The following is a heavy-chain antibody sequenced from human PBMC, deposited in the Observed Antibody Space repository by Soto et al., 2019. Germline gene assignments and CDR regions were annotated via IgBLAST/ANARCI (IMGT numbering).Heavy chain of an antibody. CDR1: GGNFNTYT. Sequence: QVQLLQSGTEVKKPGSSAKVSCRASGGNFNTYTISWVRQAPGQGLEWLGRIIPILDIASYAQKFQGRVNNNADKSPDHGQMEPSSLGTEGTGGQFFSGSPGLFNGSGGCDYRGQGTLVSVSP. J-gene: IGHJ4*02. CDR3: SGSPGLFNGSGGCDY. CDR2: IIPILDIA. D-gene: IGHD1-26*01. V-gene: IGHV1-69*02.